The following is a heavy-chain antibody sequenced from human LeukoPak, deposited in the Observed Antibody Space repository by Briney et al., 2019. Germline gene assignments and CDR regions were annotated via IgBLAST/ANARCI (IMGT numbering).Heavy chain of an antibody. Sequence: PSETLSLTCTVSGGSISSSSYYWGWIRQPPGKGLEWIGSIYYSGSTYYNPSLKSRVTISVDTSKNQFSLKLSSVTAADTAVYYCARDRKMYYYGSGSYYLGYWGQGTLVTVSS. CDR3: ARDRKMYYYGSGSYYLGY. CDR1: GGSISSSSYY. D-gene: IGHD3-10*01. V-gene: IGHV4-39*07. CDR2: IYYSGST. J-gene: IGHJ4*02.